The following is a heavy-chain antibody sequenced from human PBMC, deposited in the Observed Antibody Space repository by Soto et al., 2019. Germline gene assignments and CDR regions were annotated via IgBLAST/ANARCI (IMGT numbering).Heavy chain of an antibody. CDR3: AREASRSIQLWPHDAFDI. CDR1: GYTFTSYG. CDR2: ISAYNGNT. Sequence: QVQLVQSGAEVKKPGASVKVSCKASGYTFTSYGISWVRQAPGQGLEWMGWISAYNGNTNYAQKLQGRVTMTTDTSTSTAYMELRSLRSDDTALYYCAREASRSIQLWPHDAFDIWGQGTMVTVSS. J-gene: IGHJ3*02. V-gene: IGHV1-18*01. D-gene: IGHD5-18*01.